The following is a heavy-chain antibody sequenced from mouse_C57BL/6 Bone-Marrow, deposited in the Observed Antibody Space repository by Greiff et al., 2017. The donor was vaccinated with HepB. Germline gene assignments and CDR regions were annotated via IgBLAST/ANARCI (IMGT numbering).Heavy chain of an antibody. J-gene: IGHJ4*01. V-gene: IGHV2-3*01. Sequence: VQRVESGPGLVAPSQSLSITCTVSGFSLTSYGVSWVRQPPGKGLEWLGVIWGDGSTNDHSALISRLSIRTDNSTSKVFLKLNSLQTDDTATYYCAKGRALRRWYAMDYWGQGTSVTVSS. D-gene: IGHD2-12*01. CDR2: IWGDGST. CDR3: AKGRALRRWYAMDY. CDR1: GFSLTSYG.